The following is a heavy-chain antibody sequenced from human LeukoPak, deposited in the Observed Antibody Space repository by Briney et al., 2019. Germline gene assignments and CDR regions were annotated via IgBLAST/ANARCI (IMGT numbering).Heavy chain of an antibody. J-gene: IGHJ4*02. CDR3: ATSSWYRLAY. V-gene: IGHV3-72*01. D-gene: IGHD6-13*01. CDR1: GFTFSDSF. CDR2: SRNKADSYTA. Sequence: PGGSLSLSCAAPGFTFSDSFMSWVRQAPGKGLEWVGRSRNKADSYTAEYAASVRGRFTISRDESKNSLYLQISSLETEDAALYYCATSSWYRLAYWGQGSLVTVSS.